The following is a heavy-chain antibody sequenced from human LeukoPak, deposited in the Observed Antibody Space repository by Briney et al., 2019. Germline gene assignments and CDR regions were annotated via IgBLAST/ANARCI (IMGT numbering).Heavy chain of an antibody. Sequence: PGGSLRLSCAASGFTFTDAWMTWVRQAPGKGLEWVGRIKGKTDGGTTDYAAPAKGRFIISRDDSKNTVYLQMNSLKAEDTAVYYCTTGELNWGQGTLVTVSS. CDR2: IKGKTDGGTT. CDR3: TTGELN. V-gene: IGHV3-15*01. J-gene: IGHJ4*02. CDR1: GFTFTDAW. D-gene: IGHD3-10*01.